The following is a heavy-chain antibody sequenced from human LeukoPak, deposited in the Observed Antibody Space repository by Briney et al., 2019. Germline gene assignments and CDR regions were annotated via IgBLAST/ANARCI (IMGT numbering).Heavy chain of an antibody. CDR1: GFTFSSYW. CDR3: AREGCSGGSCYSFWFDP. Sequence: GGSLRLSCAASGFTFSSYWMSWVRQAPGKGLEWVANIKQDGSEEYYVDSVKGRFTISRDNAKNSLYLQMNSLRAEDTAVYYCAREGCSGGSCYSFWFDPWGQGTLVTFSS. D-gene: IGHD2-15*01. V-gene: IGHV3-7*01. J-gene: IGHJ5*02. CDR2: IKQDGSEE.